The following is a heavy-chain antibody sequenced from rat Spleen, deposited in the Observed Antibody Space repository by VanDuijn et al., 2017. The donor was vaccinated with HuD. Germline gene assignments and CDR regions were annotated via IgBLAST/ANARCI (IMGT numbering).Heavy chain of an antibody. CDR2: ISYDGGST. CDR3: TRDRILRSTGFDY. J-gene: IGHJ2*01. CDR1: GFTFSDYY. D-gene: IGHD1-6*01. V-gene: IGHV5-20*01. Sequence: EVQLVESGGGLVQPGRSLKLSCAASGFTFSDYYMAWVRQAPTKGLEWVASISYDGGSTYYRDSVKGRLTISRDNAKSSLYLQMDSLRSEDTATYYCTRDRILRSTGFDYWGQGVMVTVSS.